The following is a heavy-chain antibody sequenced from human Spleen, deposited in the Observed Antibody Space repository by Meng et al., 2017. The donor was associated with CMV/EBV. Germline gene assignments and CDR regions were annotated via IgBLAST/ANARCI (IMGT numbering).Heavy chain of an antibody. V-gene: IGHV3-30*04. CDR1: GFTFSRYT. Sequence: GESLKISCAASGFTFSRYTIHWVRQAPGKGLEWVALISYDGSNQYYGDSVKGRFTISRDNSKNTLYLQMNSLRGEDTAVYYCARGGAVATRGDDAFDIWGQGTMVTVSS. D-gene: IGHD6-19*01. J-gene: IGHJ3*02. CDR2: ISYDGSNQ. CDR3: ARGGAVATRGDDAFDI.